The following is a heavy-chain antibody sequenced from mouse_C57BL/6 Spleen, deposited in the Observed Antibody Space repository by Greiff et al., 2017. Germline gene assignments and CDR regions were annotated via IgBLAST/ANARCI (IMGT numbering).Heavy chain of an antibody. CDR1: GYTFTGYW. D-gene: IGHD1-1*01. J-gene: IGHJ2*01. CDR3: ASGDYGSRDYFDY. Sequence: QVQLQQSGAELMKPGASVKLSCKATGYTFTGYWIEWVKQRPGHGLEWIGEILPGSGSTNYNEKFKGKATFTADTSSNTAYMQLSSLTTEGSAIYYCASGDYGSRDYFDYWGQGTTLTVSS. V-gene: IGHV1-9*01. CDR2: ILPGSGST.